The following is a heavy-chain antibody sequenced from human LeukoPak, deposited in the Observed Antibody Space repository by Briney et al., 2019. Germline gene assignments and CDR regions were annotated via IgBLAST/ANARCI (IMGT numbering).Heavy chain of an antibody. D-gene: IGHD3-16*01. J-gene: IGHJ3*02. Sequence: PGGSLRLSCAASGFSFSSSWMLWVRHTPGKGLVWLSRISPDGSSTSYADSVKGRFTVSRDIARNTLSLQMNSLRAEDSAVYYCARLQGITPQPMTEGFDIWGQGTMVTVSS. V-gene: IGHV3-74*01. CDR1: GFSFSSSW. CDR2: ISPDGSST. CDR3: ARLQGITPQPMTEGFDI.